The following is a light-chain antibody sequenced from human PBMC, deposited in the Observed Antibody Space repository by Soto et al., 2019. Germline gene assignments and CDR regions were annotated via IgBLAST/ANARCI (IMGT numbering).Light chain of an antibody. Sequence: EIVLTQSPGTVSLSPGERATLSCRASQRVSSNWLAWYQQKPGQAPRLLISGASNRAAGTPDRFSGSGSGTDFTLTISRLEPEDFAVYYRQRYDGSSWTFGQGTKVEIK. V-gene: IGKV3-20*01. CDR2: GAS. CDR1: QRVSSNW. CDR3: QRYDGSSWT. J-gene: IGKJ1*01.